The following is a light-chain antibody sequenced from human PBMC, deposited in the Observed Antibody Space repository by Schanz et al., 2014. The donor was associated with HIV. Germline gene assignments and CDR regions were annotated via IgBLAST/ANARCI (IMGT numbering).Light chain of an antibody. V-gene: IGKV1-5*03. CDR3: QHYYSYPYT. J-gene: IGKJ2*01. Sequence: DVQMTQSPSTLSAYVGDSVTITCRATQSIGNSLDWYQQRPGKAPKLLIYQASSLEAGVSSTISGSGSGTEFTLTISSLQPADFATYYCQHYYSYPYTFGQGTEVEIK. CDR1: QSIGNS. CDR2: QAS.